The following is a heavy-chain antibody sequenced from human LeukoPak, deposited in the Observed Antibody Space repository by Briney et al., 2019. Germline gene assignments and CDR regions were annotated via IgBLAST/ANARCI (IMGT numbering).Heavy chain of an antibody. CDR2: IRQDGSDK. J-gene: IGHJ4*02. CDR3: AREVYGDNYFDY. V-gene: IGHV3-7*05. CDR1: GFTFSRYW. D-gene: IGHD4-17*01. Sequence: GGSLRLSCAASGFTFSRYWMSWVRQAPGKGLEWVANIRQDGSDKYYVDSVKGQFTISRDNAKNSLYLQMNSLRADDTAVYYCAREVYGDNYFDYWGQGTLVTVSS.